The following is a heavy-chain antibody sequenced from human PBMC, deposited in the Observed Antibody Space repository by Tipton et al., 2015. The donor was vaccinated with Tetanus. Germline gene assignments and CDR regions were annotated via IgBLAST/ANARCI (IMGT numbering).Heavy chain of an antibody. Sequence: TLSLTCTVSGGSFSNYYWNWIRQSPGRRLEWIGNIYYGGDTDYNPSLQSRATISLGTSKKLFSLRLKSVTAADTAIYYCARSHVFRFTLFGEEIPRSGRFDPWGQGTLVTVSS. CDR2: IYYGGDT. CDR3: ARSHVFRFTLFGEEIPRSGRFDP. J-gene: IGHJ5*02. D-gene: IGHD3-3*01. CDR1: GGSFSNYY. V-gene: IGHV4-59*01.